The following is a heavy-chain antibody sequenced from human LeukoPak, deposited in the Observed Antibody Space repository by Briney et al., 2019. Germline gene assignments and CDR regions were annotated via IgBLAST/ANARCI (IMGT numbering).Heavy chain of an antibody. J-gene: IGHJ4*02. D-gene: IGHD3-22*01. CDR3: ARAGSGYWDDY. V-gene: IGHV3-21*01. CDR1: GFTFSSYS. CDR2: ISSSSSYI. Sequence: GGSPRLSCAASGFTFSSYSMNWVRQAPGKGLEWVSSISSSSSYIYYADSVKGRFTISRDNAKNSLYLQMNSLRAEDTAVYYCARAGSGYWDDYWGQGTLVTVSS.